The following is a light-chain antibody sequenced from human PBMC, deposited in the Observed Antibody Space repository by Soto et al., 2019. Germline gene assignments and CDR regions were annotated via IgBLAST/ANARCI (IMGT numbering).Light chain of an antibody. Sequence: DIQMTQSPSSVSASVGDRVIITCRASQGISSWLVWYQQKLGEAPKLLIFAASRLQSGVPSRFSGSGSGTDFTLTISSLQPEDFGTYFCLQADSFPLTFGGGTKVEIK. V-gene: IGKV1D-12*01. J-gene: IGKJ4*01. CDR3: LQADSFPLT. CDR1: QGISSW. CDR2: AAS.